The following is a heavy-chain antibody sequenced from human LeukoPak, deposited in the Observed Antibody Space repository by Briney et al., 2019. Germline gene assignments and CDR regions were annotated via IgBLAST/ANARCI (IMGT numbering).Heavy chain of an antibody. CDR3: ARSRWLSDPYFDY. CDR1: GGSFSGYY. CDR2: INHSGST. Sequence: PSETLSLTCAVYGGSFSGYYWNWIRQPPGKGLEWIGEINHSGSTNYNPSLTSRVTISVDTSKNQFSLKLSSVTAADTAVYYCARSRWLSDPYFDYWGQGTLVTVSS. V-gene: IGHV4-34*01. J-gene: IGHJ4*02. D-gene: IGHD3-22*01.